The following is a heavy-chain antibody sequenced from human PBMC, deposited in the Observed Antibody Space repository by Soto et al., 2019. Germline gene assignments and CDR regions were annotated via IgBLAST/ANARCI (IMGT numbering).Heavy chain of an antibody. CDR3: AKDVFAAPYYFDS. CDR2: ISGSGLST. V-gene: IGHV3-23*01. Sequence: EVQLLESGGGLVQPGGSLRLSCAASRFSFSSYAMNWVRQAPGKGLEWVSGISGSGLSTYYADSVKGRFTVSRDNSKNTLYLQMNSLRGEDTAVYYCAKDVFAAPYYFDSWGQGMLVSVSS. J-gene: IGHJ4*02. D-gene: IGHD3-3*01. CDR1: RFSFSSYA.